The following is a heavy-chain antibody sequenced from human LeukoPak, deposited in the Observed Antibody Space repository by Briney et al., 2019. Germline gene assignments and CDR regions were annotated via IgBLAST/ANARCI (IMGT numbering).Heavy chain of an antibody. CDR1: GGSFSGYY. J-gene: IGHJ3*02. CDR3: ARGPAGDGAFDI. D-gene: IGHD6-19*01. CDR2: INHSGST. Sequence: SETLSLTCAVYGGSFSGYYWSWIRQPPGRGLEWIGEINHSGSTNYNPSLKSRVTISVNTSKNQFSLKLSSVTAADTAVYYCARGPAGDGAFDIWGQGTMVTVSS. V-gene: IGHV4-34*01.